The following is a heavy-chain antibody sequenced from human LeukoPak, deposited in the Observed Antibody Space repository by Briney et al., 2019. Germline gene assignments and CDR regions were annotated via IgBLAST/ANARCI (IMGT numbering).Heavy chain of an antibody. CDR2: IIPIFGTA. J-gene: IGHJ6*02. D-gene: IGHD5-18*01. CDR1: GYTFTSHY. V-gene: IGHV1-69*13. CDR3: ATSLLGYSYGQFIYYYYYGMDV. Sequence: SVKVSCKASGYTFTSHYMHWVRQAPGQGLEWMGGIIPIFGTANYAQKFQGRVTITADESTSTAYMELSSLRSEDTAVYYCATSLLGYSYGQFIYYYYYGMDVWGQGTTVTVSS.